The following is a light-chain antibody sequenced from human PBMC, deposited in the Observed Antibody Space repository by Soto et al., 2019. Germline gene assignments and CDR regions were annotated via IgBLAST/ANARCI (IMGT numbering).Light chain of an antibody. CDR1: KNVNSNY. V-gene: IGKV3-20*01. CDR3: QHYGSSPPYT. CDR2: GAS. J-gene: IGKJ2*01. Sequence: EIVLTQSPGTLSLSPGERATLSCRASKNVNSNYLAWYQQKPGQAPRLLIYGASNRATGIPDRFSGTGSGTDFSLSVSRLEPEDFAVYYCQHYGSSPPYTFGQGTKLEI.